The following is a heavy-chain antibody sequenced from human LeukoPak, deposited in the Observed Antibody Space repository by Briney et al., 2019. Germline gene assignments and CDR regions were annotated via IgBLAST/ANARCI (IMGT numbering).Heavy chain of an antibody. CDR3: ARILAPYWGLDP. D-gene: IGHD3-16*01. J-gene: IGHJ5*02. Sequence: ASETLSLTCTVSGGSISSGSYYWSWIRQPAGKGLEWIGRIYTSGSTKYNPSLKSRVTISVDTSKNQFSLKLSSVTAADTAVYYCARILAPYWGLDPWGQGTLVTVSS. CDR2: IYTSGST. CDR1: GGSISSGSYY. V-gene: IGHV4-61*02.